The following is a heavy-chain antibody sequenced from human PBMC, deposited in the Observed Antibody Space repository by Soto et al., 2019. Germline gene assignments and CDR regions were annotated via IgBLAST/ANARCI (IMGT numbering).Heavy chain of an antibody. D-gene: IGHD6-6*01. CDR3: ARGAEQLVAGVCWYFDL. CDR2: IYYSGST. V-gene: IGHV4-31*03. CDR1: GGSISSGGYY. J-gene: IGHJ2*01. Sequence: PSETLSLTCTVSGGSISSGGYYWSWIRQHPGKGLEWIGYIYYSGSTYYNPSLKSRVTISVDTSKNQFSLKLSSVTAADTAVYYCARGAEQLVAGVCWYFDLWGHGTLVTVSS.